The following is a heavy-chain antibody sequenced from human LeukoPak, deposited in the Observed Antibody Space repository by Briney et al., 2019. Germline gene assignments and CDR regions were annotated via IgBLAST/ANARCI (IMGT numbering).Heavy chain of an antibody. D-gene: IGHD2-2*01. V-gene: IGHV1-8*02. J-gene: IGHJ6*02. CDR3: AREEYCSSTSCYYYYGMDV. CDR1: GYTFTGYY. Sequence: GASVKVSCKASGYTFTGYYMHWVRQATGQGLEWMGWMNPNSGNTGYAQKFQGRVTMTRNTSISTAYMELSSLRSEDTAVYYCAREEYCSSTSCYYYYGMDVWGQGTTVTVSS. CDR2: MNPNSGNT.